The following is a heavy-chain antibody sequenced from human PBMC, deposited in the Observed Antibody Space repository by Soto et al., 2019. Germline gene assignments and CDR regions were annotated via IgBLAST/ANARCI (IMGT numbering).Heavy chain of an antibody. D-gene: IGHD2-8*01. Sequence: GGSLRLSCVASGFTFSNYAMNWVRQAPGKGLEWVSSIHGSGGATYHADSVKGRFTISRDESENTLYLLMKSLRAEDTAVYYCTRDKKDCFNGVCYTSSYYYYIDVWGKGTTVTVSS. CDR3: TRDKKDCFNGVCYTSSYYYYIDV. V-gene: IGHV3-23*01. J-gene: IGHJ6*03. CDR2: IHGSGGAT. CDR1: GFTFSNYA.